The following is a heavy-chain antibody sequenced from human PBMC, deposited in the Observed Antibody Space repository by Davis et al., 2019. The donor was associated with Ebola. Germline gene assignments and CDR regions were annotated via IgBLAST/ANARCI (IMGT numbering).Heavy chain of an antibody. CDR1: GGSVNSGDYY. J-gene: IGHJ4*02. D-gene: IGHD5-12*01. V-gene: IGHV4-61*08. CDR2: IHYSGST. Sequence: MPSETLSLTCTVSGGSVNSGDYYWSWIRQPPGKTLEWIGYIHYSGSTQYKASVKGRVTMSLDTSENQFSLKLTSLTAADTAMYYCARGGAVATSYYFDYWGQGTQVTVSS. CDR3: ARGGAVATSYYFDY.